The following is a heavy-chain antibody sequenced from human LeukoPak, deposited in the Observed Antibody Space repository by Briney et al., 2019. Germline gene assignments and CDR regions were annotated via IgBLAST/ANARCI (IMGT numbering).Heavy chain of an antibody. Sequence: ASVKVSCKASGYTFTSYYMHWVRQAPGQGLEWMGIINPSGGSTSYAQKFQGRVTMTRDTSTSTVYMELSSLRSEDTAVYYCASLSRVYDSSGYYYYFDYWGQGTLVTVSS. CDR2: INPSGGST. V-gene: IGHV1-46*01. CDR1: GYTFTSYY. J-gene: IGHJ4*02. D-gene: IGHD3-22*01. CDR3: ASLSRVYDSSGYYYYFDY.